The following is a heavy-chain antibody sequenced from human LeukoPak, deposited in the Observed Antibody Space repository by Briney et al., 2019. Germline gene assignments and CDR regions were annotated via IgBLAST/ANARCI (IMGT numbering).Heavy chain of an antibody. D-gene: IGHD2-2*01. J-gene: IGHJ5*02. V-gene: IGHV4-34*01. CDR1: GGSISSYY. CDR2: INHSGST. CDR3: ARLWDCSSTSCYGWFDP. Sequence: SETLSLTCTVSGGSISSYYWSWIRQPPGKGLEWIGEINHSGSTNYNPSLKSRVTISVDTSKNQFSLKLSSVTAADTAVYYCARLWDCSSTSCYGWFDPWGQGTLVTVSS.